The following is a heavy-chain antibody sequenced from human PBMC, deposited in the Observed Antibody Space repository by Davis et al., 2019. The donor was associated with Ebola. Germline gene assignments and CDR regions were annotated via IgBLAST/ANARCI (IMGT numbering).Heavy chain of an antibody. CDR1: GFTFSSFG. D-gene: IGHD6-19*01. CDR2: MSASGGVT. CDR3: AKSSVAGTSGMDV. V-gene: IGHV3-23*01. J-gene: IGHJ6*02. Sequence: PGGSLRLSCAASGFTFSSFGMSWVRQAPGKGLERISAMSASGGVTHYADSVKGRFAISRDNSKNTLYLQMNSLRAEDTAVYYCAKSSVAGTSGMDVWGQGTTVTVSS.